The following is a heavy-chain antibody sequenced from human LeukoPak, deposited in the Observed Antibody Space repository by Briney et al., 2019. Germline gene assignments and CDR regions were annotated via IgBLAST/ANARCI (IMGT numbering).Heavy chain of an antibody. Sequence: GGSLRLSCATSGFTIGKSDMAWVRQAPGKGLEWVSIVYTGGRTFHADSVKGRFTMSRDQSKNTVGLQMDSLRSEDTALYYCARGSMPGTGLPFDYWGQGTQVSVSS. CDR1: GFTIGKSD. J-gene: IGHJ4*02. D-gene: IGHD3-9*01. CDR3: ARGSMPGTGLPFDY. CDR2: VYTGGRT. V-gene: IGHV3-53*05.